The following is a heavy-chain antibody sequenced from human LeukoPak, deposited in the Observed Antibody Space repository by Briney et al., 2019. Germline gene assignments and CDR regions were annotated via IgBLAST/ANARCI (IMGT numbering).Heavy chain of an antibody. V-gene: IGHV4-4*07. D-gene: IGHD6-6*01. CDR3: ARDGVSSSSYYYYYMDV. CDR2: IYTSGST. Sequence: SETLSLTCTVSGGSISSYYWSWIRQPAGKGLEWIGRIYTSGSTNYNPSLKSRVTMSVDTSKNQFSLKLSSVTAADTAVYYCARDGVSSSSYYYYYMDVWGKGTTVTVSS. J-gene: IGHJ6*03. CDR1: GGSISSYY.